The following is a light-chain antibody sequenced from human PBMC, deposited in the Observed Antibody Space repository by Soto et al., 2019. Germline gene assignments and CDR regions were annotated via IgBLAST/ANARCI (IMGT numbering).Light chain of an antibody. CDR3: YSYAGSYTWV. V-gene: IGLV2-11*01. Sequence: QSALTQPRSVSGSPGQSVTISCTGTSSDVGGYNYVSWYQQHPGNAPKLMIYDVSKRPSGVPDRFSGSKSGNTASLTISGLQAEDEADYYCYSYAGSYTWVFGGGTKLTVL. CDR1: SSDVGGYNY. J-gene: IGLJ3*02. CDR2: DVS.